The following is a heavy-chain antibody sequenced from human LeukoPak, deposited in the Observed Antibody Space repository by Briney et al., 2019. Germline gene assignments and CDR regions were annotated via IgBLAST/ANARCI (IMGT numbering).Heavy chain of an antibody. Sequence: PSETLSLTCTVSGGSISSGGYYWSWIRQHPGKGLEWIGYIYYSGSTYYNPSLKSRVTISVDTSKNQFSLKLSSVTAADTAVYYCARDASGSGSYYKSVRFDPWGQGALVTVFS. V-gene: IGHV4-31*03. CDR2: IYYSGST. CDR1: GGSISSGGYY. CDR3: ARDASGSGSYYKSVRFDP. J-gene: IGHJ5*02. D-gene: IGHD3-10*01.